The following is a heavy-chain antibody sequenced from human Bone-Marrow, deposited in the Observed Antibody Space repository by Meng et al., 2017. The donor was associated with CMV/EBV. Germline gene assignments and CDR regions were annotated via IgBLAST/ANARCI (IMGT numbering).Heavy chain of an antibody. CDR3: ARVRSRITMIVVVIYDAFDI. CDR1: GGSVSSGSYY. CDR2: IYYSGST. D-gene: IGHD3-22*01. V-gene: IGHV4-61*01. J-gene: IGHJ3*02. Sequence: SETLSLTCTVSGGSVSSGSYYWSWIRQPPGKGLEWIGYIYYSGSTNYNPSLKSRVTISVDTSKNQFSLKLSSVTAADTAVYYCARVRSRITMIVVVIYDAFDIWGQGTMVTVSS.